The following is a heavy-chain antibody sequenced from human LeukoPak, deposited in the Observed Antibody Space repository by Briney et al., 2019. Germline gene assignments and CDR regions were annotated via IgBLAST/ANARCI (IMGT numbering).Heavy chain of an antibody. V-gene: IGHV3-23*01. D-gene: IGHD3-22*01. CDR2: ISGSDGST. Sequence: GGSLRLSCAASGFTFSSYAMSWVRQAPGKGLEWVSAISGSDGSTYYADSVKGRFTISRDNSKNTLYLQMNSLRAEDTAVYYCARDRGAYYFDTGYWGQGTLVTVSS. CDR1: GFTFSSYA. J-gene: IGHJ4*02. CDR3: ARDRGAYYFDTGY.